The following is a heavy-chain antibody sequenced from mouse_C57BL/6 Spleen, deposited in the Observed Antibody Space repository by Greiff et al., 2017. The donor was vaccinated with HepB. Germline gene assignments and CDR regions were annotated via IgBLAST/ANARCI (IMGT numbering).Heavy chain of an antibody. J-gene: IGHJ2*01. D-gene: IGHD3-2*02. Sequence: VQLVESGAELAKPGASVKLSCKASGYTFTSYWMHWLKQRPGQGLEWIGYINPSSGYTKYNQKFKDKATLTADKSSSTAYMQLSSLTYEDSAVYYCARYSSAQAPDYWGQGTTLTVSS. CDR3: ARYSSAQAPDY. V-gene: IGHV1-7*01. CDR2: INPSSGYT. CDR1: GYTFTSYW.